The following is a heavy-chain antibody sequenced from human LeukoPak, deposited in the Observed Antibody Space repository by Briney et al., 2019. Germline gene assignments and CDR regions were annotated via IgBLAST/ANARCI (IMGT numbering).Heavy chain of an antibody. CDR3: ARTYQLLLLAGQPKYYYYMDV. V-gene: IGHV1-8*01. D-gene: IGHD2-2*01. Sequence: GASVKVSCKASGYTFTSYDINWVRQATGQGLEWMGWMNPNSGNTGYVQKFQGRVTMTRNTSISTAYMELSSLRSEDTAVYYCARTYQLLLLAGQPKYYYYMDVWGKGTTVTVSS. CDR2: MNPNSGNT. J-gene: IGHJ6*03. CDR1: GYTFTSYD.